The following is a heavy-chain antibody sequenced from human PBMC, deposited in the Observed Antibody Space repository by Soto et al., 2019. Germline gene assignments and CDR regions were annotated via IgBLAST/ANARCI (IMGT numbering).Heavy chain of an antibody. Sequence: GGSLRLSCAASGFTFSSYAMSWVRQAPGKGLEWVSAISGSGGSTYYADSVKGRFSISRDNSKNTLYLQMNSLRAEDTAVYYCAKDRSGYCSGGSCPIDYWGQGTLVTVSS. CDR3: AKDRSGYCSGGSCPIDY. CDR1: GFTFSSYA. J-gene: IGHJ4*02. CDR2: ISGSGGST. D-gene: IGHD2-15*01. V-gene: IGHV3-23*01.